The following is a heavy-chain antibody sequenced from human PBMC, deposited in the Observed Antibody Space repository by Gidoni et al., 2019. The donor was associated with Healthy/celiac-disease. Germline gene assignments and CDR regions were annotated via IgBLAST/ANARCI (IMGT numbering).Heavy chain of an antibody. V-gene: IGHV3-23*01. CDR3: AKEGGLLWFGESIDY. CDR1: GFTFSRYA. CDR2: IRGSGGRT. J-gene: IGHJ4*02. D-gene: IGHD3-10*01. Sequence: EVQLLESGGGLVQPGGSLRISCAASGFTFSRYAMSWVRQAPGKGLEGVSAIRGSGGRTYYADSVKGRFTISRDNSKNTLYLQMNSLRAEDTAVYYCAKEGGLLWFGESIDYWGQGTLVTVSS.